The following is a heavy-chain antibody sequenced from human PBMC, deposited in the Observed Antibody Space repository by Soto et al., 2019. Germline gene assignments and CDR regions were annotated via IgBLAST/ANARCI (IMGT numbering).Heavy chain of an antibody. CDR2: IERDDDDK. Sequence: LVNPTETLTLTCTFSGFSITSPGMSVSWIRQPPGRALEWLALIERDDDDKYYSTSLKTRLTISKDTRKNQMVLTMANMDPADTATYYCARSIRGPRKFNGMDVWGQGTTVTAP. D-gene: IGHD1-20*01. CDR1: GFSITSPGMS. J-gene: IGHJ6*02. CDR3: ARSIRGPRKFNGMDV. V-gene: IGHV2-70*13.